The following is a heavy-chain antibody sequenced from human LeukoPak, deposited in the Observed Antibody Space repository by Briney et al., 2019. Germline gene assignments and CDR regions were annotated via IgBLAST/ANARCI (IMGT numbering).Heavy chain of an antibody. CDR3: ARKAGYYYGSGDS. V-gene: IGHV3-23*01. D-gene: IGHD3-10*01. Sequence: GGTLRLSCAASGFTFSSYAMSWVRQAPGKGLEWVSTIGGSGGSTYYADSVKGRFTISRDNSKNTLSLQMSSLGAEDTAVYYCARKAGYYYGSGDSWGQGTLVTVSS. CDR1: GFTFSSYA. J-gene: IGHJ4*02. CDR2: IGGSGGST.